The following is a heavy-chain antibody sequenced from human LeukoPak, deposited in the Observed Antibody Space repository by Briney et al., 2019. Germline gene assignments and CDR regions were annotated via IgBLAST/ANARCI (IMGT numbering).Heavy chain of an antibody. D-gene: IGHD1/OR15-1a*01. J-gene: IGHJ5*02. CDR3: ARDWAPSNKNWFDP. Sequence: PGGSLRLSCVASGFTFSDYYMSWIRQAPGKGLEWVSYISTTSSDTNYAGSVKGRFTISRDNAKNSLYLQMNSLRAEDTAVYYCARDWAPSNKNWFDPWGQGTLVTVSS. CDR2: ISTTSSDT. CDR1: GFTFSDYY. V-gene: IGHV3-11*06.